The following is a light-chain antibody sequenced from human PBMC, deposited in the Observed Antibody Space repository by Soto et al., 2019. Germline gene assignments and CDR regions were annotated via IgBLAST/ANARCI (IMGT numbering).Light chain of an antibody. J-gene: IGKJ1*01. CDR2: DAS. V-gene: IGKV1-5*01. CDR3: QKYNSYWT. CDR1: QSISSW. Sequence: DIQMTQSPSTLSASVGXRVTITCRASQSISSWSAWYQQKPGKAPKLLIYDASSLESGVPSRFSGRGSGTEFTLTISSLQPDDFATYYCQKYNSYWTFGQGTKVDI.